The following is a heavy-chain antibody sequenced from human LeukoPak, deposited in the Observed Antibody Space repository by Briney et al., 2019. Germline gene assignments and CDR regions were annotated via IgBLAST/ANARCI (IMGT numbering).Heavy chain of an antibody. CDR1: GGSISSYY. CDR3: ARAFGYSYGRTTSDY. Sequence: SETLSLTCTVSGGSISSYYWSWIRQPPGKGLEWIGYIYYSGSTNYNPSLKSRVTISVDTSKNQFSLKLSSVTAADTAVYYCARAFGYSYGRTTSDYWGQGTLVTVSS. D-gene: IGHD5-18*01. CDR2: IYYSGST. V-gene: IGHV4-59*01. J-gene: IGHJ4*02.